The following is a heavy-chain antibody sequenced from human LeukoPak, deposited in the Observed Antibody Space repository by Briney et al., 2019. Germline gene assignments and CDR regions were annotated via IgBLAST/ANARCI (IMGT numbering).Heavy chain of an antibody. J-gene: IGHJ4*02. CDR2: IYSGGST. CDR1: GFTVSSNY. D-gene: IGHD6-13*01. V-gene: IGHV3-53*05. CDR3: AREMLRMGWRIAAVY. Sequence: PGGSLGLSCAASGFTVSSNYMSWVRQAPGKGLEWVSVIYSGGSTYYADSVKGRFTISRDNSKNTLYLQMNSLRAEDTAVYYCAREMLRMGWRIAAVYWGQGTLVTVSS.